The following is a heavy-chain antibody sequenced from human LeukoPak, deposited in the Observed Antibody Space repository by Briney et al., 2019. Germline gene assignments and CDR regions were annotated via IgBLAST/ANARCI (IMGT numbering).Heavy chain of an antibody. CDR2: IYSGGST. J-gene: IGHJ3*02. CDR1: GFTVSRNY. Sequence: GGSLRLSCAASGFTVSRNYMSWVRQAPGKGLEWVSVIYSGGSTYYADSVKGQFTISRDNSKNTLYLQMNSLRAEDTAVYYCARVGLPDAFDIWGQGTMVTVSS. CDR3: ARVGLPDAFDI. D-gene: IGHD3/OR15-3a*01. V-gene: IGHV3-53*01.